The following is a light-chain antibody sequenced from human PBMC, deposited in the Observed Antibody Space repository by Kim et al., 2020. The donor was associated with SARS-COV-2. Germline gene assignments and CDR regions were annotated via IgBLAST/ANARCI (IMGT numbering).Light chain of an antibody. J-gene: IGKJ2*01. V-gene: IGKV3-20*01. CDR1: QTVSSGY. Sequence: LSPGSRATRACRASQTVSSGYFAWYRKNPGQAPRLLVYGVSSRATGIPDRFRGSGSGTDFTLTISGLEPEDFAVYYCRDGGGALFTFGQGTTLEI. CDR2: GVS. CDR3: RDGGGALFT.